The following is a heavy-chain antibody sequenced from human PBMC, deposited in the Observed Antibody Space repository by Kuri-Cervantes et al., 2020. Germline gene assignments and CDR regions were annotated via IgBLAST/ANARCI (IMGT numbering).Heavy chain of an antibody. J-gene: IGHJ4*02. CDR1: GYTLTELS. V-gene: IGHV3-33*01. Sequence: GGSLRLSCKVSGYTLTELSMHWVRQAPGKGLEWVAVIWYDGSNKYYADSVKGRFTISRDNSKNTLYLQMNSLRAEDTAVYYCARDHSRARGYSSGFGLDYWGQGTLVTVSS. D-gene: IGHD5-18*01. CDR2: IWYDGSNK. CDR3: ARDHSRARGYSSGFGLDY.